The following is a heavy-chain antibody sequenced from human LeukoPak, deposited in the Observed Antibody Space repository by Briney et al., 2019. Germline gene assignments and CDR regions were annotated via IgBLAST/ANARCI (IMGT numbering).Heavy chain of an antibody. CDR2: IYYSGRT. J-gene: IGHJ4*02. D-gene: IGHD3-22*01. Sequence: PSETLSLTCTVSGGYISNSNYYWRWIRQPPGKGVEWIGSIYYSGRTYHPPSLKSRVTISVDTSKNHFSLQLSSVTAADTAVYYCASLQQHYDCSGISNPLFDYWGQGTLVTVSS. V-gene: IGHV4-39*02. CDR3: ASLQQHYDCSGISNPLFDY. CDR1: GGYISNSNYY.